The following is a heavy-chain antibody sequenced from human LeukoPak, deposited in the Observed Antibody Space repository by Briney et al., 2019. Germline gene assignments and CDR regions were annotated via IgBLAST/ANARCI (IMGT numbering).Heavy chain of an antibody. D-gene: IGHD6-19*01. Sequence: SETLSLTCTVSGGSISSYYWSWIRQPPGKGLEWIGYIYYSGSTNYNPSLKSRVTISVDTSKNQFSLKLGSVTAADTAVYYCARGSSGFNGGAFDIWGQGTMVTVSS. CDR1: GGSISSYY. V-gene: IGHV4-59*01. J-gene: IGHJ3*02. CDR3: ARGSSGFNGGAFDI. CDR2: IYYSGST.